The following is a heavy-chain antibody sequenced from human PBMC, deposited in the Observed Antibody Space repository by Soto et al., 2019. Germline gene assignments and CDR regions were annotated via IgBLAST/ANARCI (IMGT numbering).Heavy chain of an antibody. CDR2: IIPILGTA. Sequence: QVQLVQSGAEVKKPGSSVKVSCKASGGTFSSYAISWVRQAPGQGLEWMGGIIPILGTANYAQKFQGRVTITADESTSTAYMELISLSSEDTAVYYCAIALKPVAARPEGFDYWGQGTLVTVSS. D-gene: IGHD6-6*01. CDR1: GGTFSSYA. CDR3: AIALKPVAARPEGFDY. J-gene: IGHJ4*02. V-gene: IGHV1-69*12.